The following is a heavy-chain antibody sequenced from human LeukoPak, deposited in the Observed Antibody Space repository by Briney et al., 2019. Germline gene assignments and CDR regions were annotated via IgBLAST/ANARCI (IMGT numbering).Heavy chain of an antibody. J-gene: IGHJ6*03. CDR3: ARQVSQPTQAYYYYYMDV. CDR1: GGTFSSYA. V-gene: IGHV1-69*05. D-gene: IGHD2-2*01. CDR2: IIPIFGTA. Sequence: SVKVSCKASGGTFSSYAISWVRQAPGQGLEWMGRIIPIFGTANYAQKFQGRVTITTDESTSTAYMELCSLRSEDTAVYYCARQVSQPTQAYYYYYMDVWGKGTTVTVSS.